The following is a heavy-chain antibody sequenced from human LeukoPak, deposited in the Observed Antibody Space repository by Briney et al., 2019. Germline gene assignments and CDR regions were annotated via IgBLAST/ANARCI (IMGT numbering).Heavy chain of an antibody. Sequence: GGSLRLSCAASGFTVSSNYMSWVRQAPGKGLEWVSVVYNDGSTYYADSVKGRFTISRDNSKNTLYLHMNSLRAEDTAVYYCARDRPFGGVLDFDYWGQGTLVTVSS. CDR2: VYNDGST. CDR3: ARDRPFGGVLDFDY. J-gene: IGHJ4*02. V-gene: IGHV3-66*01. CDR1: GFTVSSNY. D-gene: IGHD3-16*01.